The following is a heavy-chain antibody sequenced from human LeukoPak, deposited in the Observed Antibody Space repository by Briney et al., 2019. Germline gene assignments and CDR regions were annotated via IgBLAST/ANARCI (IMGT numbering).Heavy chain of an antibody. Sequence: GGSLRLSCAASGFTFSDYYMSWIRQAPEKGLEWVSYISTSGTGFYYADSVKGRFTISRDNAKNPLYLQMNSPRAEDTAVYYCARVGSLAAAGTPDYWGQGTLVTVSS. CDR3: ARVGSLAAAGTPDY. CDR1: GFTFSDYY. V-gene: IGHV3-11*01. J-gene: IGHJ4*02. CDR2: ISTSGTGF. D-gene: IGHD6-13*01.